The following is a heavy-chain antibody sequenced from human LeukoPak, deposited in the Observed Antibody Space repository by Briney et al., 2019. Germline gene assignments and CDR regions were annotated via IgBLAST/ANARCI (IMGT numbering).Heavy chain of an antibody. J-gene: IGHJ6*02. Sequence: PGGPLRLSCAASGFTFSSYGMHWVRQAPGKGLEWVAVIWYDGSNKYYADSVKGRFTISRDNSKNTLYLQMNSLRAEDTAVYYCARDITMVRGVIPLNYYYYGMDVWGQGTTVTVSS. CDR1: GFTFSSYG. D-gene: IGHD3-10*01. CDR3: ARDITMVRGVIPLNYYYYGMDV. CDR2: IWYDGSNK. V-gene: IGHV3-33*01.